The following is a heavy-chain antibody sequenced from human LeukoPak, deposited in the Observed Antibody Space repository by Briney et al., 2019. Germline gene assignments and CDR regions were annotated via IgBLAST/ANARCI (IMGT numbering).Heavy chain of an antibody. CDR2: ISGSGGST. J-gene: IGHJ4*02. D-gene: IGHD1-26*01. V-gene: IGHV3-23*01. Sequence: GGSLRLSCAASGFTFSSYAMSWVRQAPGKGLEWVSAISGSGGSTYYADSVKGRFTISRDNSKNTLYLQMNSLGAEDTAVYYCAKDPTSGSTSQDYWGQGTLVTVSS. CDR3: AKDPTSGSTSQDY. CDR1: GFTFSSYA.